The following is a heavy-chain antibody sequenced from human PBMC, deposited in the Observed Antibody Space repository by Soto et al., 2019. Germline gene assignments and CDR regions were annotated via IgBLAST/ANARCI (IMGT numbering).Heavy chain of an antibody. CDR1: GFIFSNYG. Sequence: PGGSLRLSCAASGFIFSNYGMHWVRQAPGKGLEWVAVKWYDESKKNYADYVKDRFTISRDNSKNTLYLQMNSLRVEDTAVYYCARGYDFWSGSLDYWGQGTLVTVSS. CDR2: KWYDESKK. CDR3: ARGYDFWSGSLDY. V-gene: IGHV3-33*01. J-gene: IGHJ4*02. D-gene: IGHD3-3*01.